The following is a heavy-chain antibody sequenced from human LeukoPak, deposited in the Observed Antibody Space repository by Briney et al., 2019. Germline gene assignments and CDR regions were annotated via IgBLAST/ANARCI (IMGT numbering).Heavy chain of an antibody. CDR3: ARDHVRWAIAAAFYDY. CDR2: ISAYNGNT. V-gene: IGHV1-18*01. CDR1: GYTFTSYG. J-gene: IGHJ4*02. Sequence: GASVKVSCKASGYTFTSYGISWVRQAPGQGLEWMGWISAYNGNTNYAQKLQGRVTMTTDTSTSTAYMELRSLRSDDTAVYYCARDHVRWAIAAAFYDYWAREPWSPSPQ. D-gene: IGHD6-13*01.